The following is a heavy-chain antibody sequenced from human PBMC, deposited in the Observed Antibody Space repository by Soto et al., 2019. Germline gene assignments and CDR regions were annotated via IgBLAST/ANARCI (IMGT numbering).Heavy chain of an antibody. V-gene: IGHV4-34*01. J-gene: IGHJ6*02. CDR3: ARGTYDSSGTKTHYYYYGMDV. Sequence: QVQLQQWGAGLLKPSETLSLTCAVYGGSFSGYYWSWIRQPPGKGLEWSGEINHSGSTNYNPSLKSRVTISVDTSKNQFSLKLSSVTAADTAVYYCARGTYDSSGTKTHYYYYGMDVWGQGTTVTVSS. D-gene: IGHD3-22*01. CDR2: INHSGST. CDR1: GGSFSGYY.